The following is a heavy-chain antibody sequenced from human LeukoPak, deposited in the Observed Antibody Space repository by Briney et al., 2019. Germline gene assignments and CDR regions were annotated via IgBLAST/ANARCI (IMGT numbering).Heavy chain of an antibody. J-gene: IGHJ5*02. D-gene: IGHD3-3*01. CDR2: ITPLFGTA. Sequence: SVKVSCKASGGTFSKYTISWVRQRPGQGLEWMGGITPLFGTANYAQKFQGRVTITADESASTAYMELSSLRSDDTAVYYCARAGETIFGAPNWFDPWGQGTLVTVSS. CDR3: ARAGETIFGAPNWFDP. CDR1: GGTFSKYT. V-gene: IGHV1-69*01.